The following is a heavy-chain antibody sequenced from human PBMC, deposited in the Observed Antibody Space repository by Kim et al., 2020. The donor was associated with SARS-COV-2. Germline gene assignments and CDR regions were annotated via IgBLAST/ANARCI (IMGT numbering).Heavy chain of an antibody. Sequence: SSTSYADSVKGRFTISRDNAKNTLYLQMNSLRAEDTAVYYCARGLLRTDYWGQGTLVTVSS. D-gene: IGHD2-15*01. V-gene: IGHV3-74*01. J-gene: IGHJ4*02. CDR3: ARGLLRTDY. CDR2: SST.